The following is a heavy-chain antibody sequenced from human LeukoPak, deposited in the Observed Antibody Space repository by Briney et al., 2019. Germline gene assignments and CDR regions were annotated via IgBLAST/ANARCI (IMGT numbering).Heavy chain of an antibody. D-gene: IGHD3-22*01. Sequence: GGSLRLSCAASGFTFNSYAMSWVRQAPGKGLEWVSAISGSGGSTYYADSVKGRFTISRDNSKNTLYLQMNSLRAEDTAVYYCASFFTRITMIVVVTNYWGQGTLVTVSS. CDR3: ASFFTRITMIVVVTNY. V-gene: IGHV3-23*01. CDR2: ISGSGGST. CDR1: GFTFNSYA. J-gene: IGHJ4*02.